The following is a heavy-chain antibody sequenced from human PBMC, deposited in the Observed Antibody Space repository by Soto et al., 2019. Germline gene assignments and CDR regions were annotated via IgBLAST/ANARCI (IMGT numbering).Heavy chain of an antibody. D-gene: IGHD3-10*01. J-gene: IGHJ5*02. CDR1: GFTFGDYA. Sequence: PGGSLRLSCTASGFTFGDYAMSWFRQAPGKGLEWVGFIRSKAYGGTTEYAASVKGRFTISRDDSKSIAYLQMNSLKTEDTAVYYCTRDLAPYYYGSGSWFEPWGQGTLVTVSS. CDR2: IRSKAYGGTT. V-gene: IGHV3-49*03. CDR3: TRDLAPYYYGSGSWFEP.